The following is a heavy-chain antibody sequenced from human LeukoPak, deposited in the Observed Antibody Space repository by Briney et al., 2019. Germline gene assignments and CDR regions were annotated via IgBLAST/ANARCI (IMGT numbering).Heavy chain of an antibody. V-gene: IGHV3-74*03. Sequence: GGSLRLSCAASGFIFGSYWMHWVRQAPGKGLMWVSRINPDGSSTTYADPVKGRFAISRDNAKNTLYLQMNSLSVEDTAVYYCARDSFDSRGYYYGYDSWGQGTLVTVSS. CDR3: ARDSFDSRGYYYGYDS. J-gene: IGHJ4*02. D-gene: IGHD3-22*01. CDR1: GFIFGSYW. CDR2: INPDGSST.